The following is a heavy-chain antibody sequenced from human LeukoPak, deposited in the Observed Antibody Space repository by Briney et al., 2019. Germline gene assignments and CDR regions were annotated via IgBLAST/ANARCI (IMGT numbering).Heavy chain of an antibody. CDR1: GGTXXXXX. CDR3: TREPYDFWSGYSRRYFDY. J-gene: IGHJ4*02. CDR2: XXXXFGTA. Sequence: ASVKVSCKASGGTXXXXXXXWVRQAXGXXXXXXXXXXXXFGTANYAQKFQGRVTITADESTSTAYMELSSLRSEDTAVYYCTREPYDFWSGYSRRYFDYWGQGTLVTVSS. D-gene: IGHD3-3*01. V-gene: IGHV1-69*13.